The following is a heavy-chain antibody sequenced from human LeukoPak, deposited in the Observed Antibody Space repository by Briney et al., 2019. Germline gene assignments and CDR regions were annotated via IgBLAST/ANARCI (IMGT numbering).Heavy chain of an antibody. CDR1: GFTFSSYE. V-gene: IGHV3-48*03. Sequence: PGGSLRLSCAASGFTFSSYEMNWVRQAPGKGLEWVSYISSSGSTIYYADSVKGRFTISRDNAKNSLYLQMNSLRAEDTALYYCAKLGCTGTFCYANYWGQGTLVTVSS. CDR3: AKLGCTGTFCYANY. CDR2: ISSSGSTI. D-gene: IGHD2-2*01. J-gene: IGHJ4*02.